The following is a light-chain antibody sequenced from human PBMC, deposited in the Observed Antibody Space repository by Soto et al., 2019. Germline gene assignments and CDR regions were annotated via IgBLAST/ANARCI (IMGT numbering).Light chain of an antibody. Sequence: EVMLTQSPGTLSLSPGERATLSCRASQSVSSNYLAWYQQKSGQAPRLLIYGASNRATGIPDRFSGSGSGTAFTLTIRRLEPEDFAVYYCQQYDTSPRTFGQGNKVEFK. J-gene: IGKJ1*01. V-gene: IGKV3-20*01. CDR3: QQYDTSPRT. CDR2: GAS. CDR1: QSVSSNY.